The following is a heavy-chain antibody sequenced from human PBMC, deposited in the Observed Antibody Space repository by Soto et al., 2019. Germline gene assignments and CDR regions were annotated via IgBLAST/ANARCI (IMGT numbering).Heavy chain of an antibody. V-gene: IGHV3-33*01. D-gene: IGHD1-26*01. J-gene: IGHJ4*02. CDR3: ARDQGVGPTPGAVN. Sequence: PGGSLRLSCATSGFSFSDYGMHWVRQAPGKGLEWVAVIWSDGINKLYVDSVKGRFTVSRDNSKSTLYLQMISLRVEDTAVYYCARDQGVGPTPGAVNWGQGTLVTVSS. CDR1: GFSFSDYG. CDR2: IWSDGINK.